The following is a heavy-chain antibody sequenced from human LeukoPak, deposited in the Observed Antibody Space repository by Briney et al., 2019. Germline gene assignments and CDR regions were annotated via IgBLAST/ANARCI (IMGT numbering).Heavy chain of an antibody. D-gene: IGHD3-10*01. J-gene: IGHJ4*02. Sequence: SETLSLTCTVSGGSVSFYYWSWIRQPPGKGLEWIGYYSGSTNYNPSLKSRVTISVDTSKNQFSLKLTSVTAADTAVYYCARLSTVRGVSSDYWGQGTLVTVSS. CDR3: ARLSTVRGVSSDY. V-gene: IGHV4-59*02. CDR1: GGSVSFYY. CDR2: YSGST.